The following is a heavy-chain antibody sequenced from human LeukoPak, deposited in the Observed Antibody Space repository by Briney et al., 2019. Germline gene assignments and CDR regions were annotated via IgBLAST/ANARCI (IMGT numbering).Heavy chain of an antibody. D-gene: IGHD3-9*01. J-gene: IGHJ3*02. CDR3: ARDPDMGDAFDI. CDR2: IYYSGST. V-gene: IGHV4-59*12. Sequence: PSETLSLTCTVSVGSISSYYWTWIRQPPGKGLEWIGYIYYSGSTNYNPSLKSRVTISVDTSKNQFSLKLSSVTAADTAVYYCARDPDMGDAFDIWGQGTMVTVSS. CDR1: VGSISSYY.